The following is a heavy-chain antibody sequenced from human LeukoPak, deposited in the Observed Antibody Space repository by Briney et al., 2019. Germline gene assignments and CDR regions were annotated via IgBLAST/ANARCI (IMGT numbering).Heavy chain of an antibody. CDR3: ARITYYYDSSGYHYFDY. CDR2: IHYSGST. D-gene: IGHD3-22*01. J-gene: IGHJ4*02. CDR1: GGSMSYYY. V-gene: IGHV4-59*01. Sequence: KSSETLSLTCGVSGGSMSYYYWSWIRQAPGMGLEWIGYIHYSGSTTYNPSLKSRVTMSVDTSKNEFSLKLRSVTAADTAVYYCARITYYYDSSGYHYFDYWGQGTLVTVSS.